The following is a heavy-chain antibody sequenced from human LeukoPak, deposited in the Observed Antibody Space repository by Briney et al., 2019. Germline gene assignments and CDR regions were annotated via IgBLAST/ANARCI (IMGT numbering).Heavy chain of an antibody. J-gene: IGHJ4*02. V-gene: IGHV3-21*01. Sequence: NTGGSLRLSCAASGFTFSSYGMSWVRQAPGKGLEWVSSISGTSTYIYYADSVKGRFTISRDNAKNSLYLQMNSLRAEDTAVYYCAGSSGSYPQRWGQGTLVTVSS. CDR2: ISGTSTYI. D-gene: IGHD1-26*01. CDR1: GFTFSSYG. CDR3: AGSSGSYPQR.